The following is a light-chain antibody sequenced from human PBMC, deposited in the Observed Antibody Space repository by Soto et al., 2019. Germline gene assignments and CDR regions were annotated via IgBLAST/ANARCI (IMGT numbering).Light chain of an antibody. CDR2: AVS. V-gene: IGLV2-14*01. Sequence: QSALTQPASVSGSPGQSITISCTGTSSDIGGYNYVSWYQQHPGKAPKLMIYAVSNRPSGVSNRFSVSKSGNAASLTISGLQAEDEADYYCSAFTSSTTLAFGGGTKVTVL. CDR1: SSDIGGYNY. CDR3: SAFTSSTTLA. J-gene: IGLJ3*02.